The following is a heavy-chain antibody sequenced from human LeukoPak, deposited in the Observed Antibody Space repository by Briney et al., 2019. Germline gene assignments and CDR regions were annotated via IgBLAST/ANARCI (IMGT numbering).Heavy chain of an antibody. Sequence: SVKVSCKASGYTFTSYYIHWVRQAPGQGLEWMGGIIPIFGTANYAQKFQGRVTITADESTSTAYMELSSLRSEDTAVYYCARSGRSGWGPFDYWGQGTLVTVSS. CDR2: IIPIFGTA. CDR3: ARSGRSGWGPFDY. D-gene: IGHD3-10*01. J-gene: IGHJ4*02. CDR1: GYTFTSYY. V-gene: IGHV1-69*13.